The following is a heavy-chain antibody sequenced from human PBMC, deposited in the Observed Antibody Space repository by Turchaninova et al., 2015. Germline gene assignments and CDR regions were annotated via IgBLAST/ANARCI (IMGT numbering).Heavy chain of an antibody. CDR2: VFHSGTT. V-gene: IGHV4-38-2*01. D-gene: IGHD3-3*01. CDR1: GYSLSNDSY. Sequence: QVQLQDSGPGLVKPSETLSLPCPVSGYSLSNDSYWGWLRPPPGKGLEWIGSVFHSGTTHYNPSLKSRVSISRDTSNNQFSLKLMSVTAADTAVYFCARYYAATGIDYWGQGTLVTVSS. CDR3: ARYYAATGIDY. J-gene: IGHJ4*02.